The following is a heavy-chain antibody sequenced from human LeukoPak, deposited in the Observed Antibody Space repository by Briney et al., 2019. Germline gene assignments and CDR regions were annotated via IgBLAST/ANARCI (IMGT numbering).Heavy chain of an antibody. Sequence: PSETLSLTCTVAGGSISSYYWSWIRQPPRKGLEWIGYIYYSGSTNYNPSLKSRVTIPVDTSKNQFSLKLSSVTAADTAVYYCARADYMDVWGKGTTVTVSS. CDR1: GGSISSYY. J-gene: IGHJ6*03. CDR3: ARADYMDV. CDR2: IYYSGST. V-gene: IGHV4-59*01.